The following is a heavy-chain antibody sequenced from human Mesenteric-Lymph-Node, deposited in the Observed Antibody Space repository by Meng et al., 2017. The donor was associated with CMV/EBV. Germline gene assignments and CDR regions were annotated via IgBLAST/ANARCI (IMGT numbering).Heavy chain of an antibody. V-gene: IGHV3-7*01. CDR2: IKQDGGEK. CDR3: ARDPASVV. D-gene: IGHD6-19*01. Sequence: GESLKISCAASGFTFSTYWMTWVRQAPGKGLEWVANIKQDGGEKNYVDSVKGRFTISRDNAKNSLYLQMNSLRAEDTAVYYCARDPASVVWGQGTTVTVSS. CDR1: GFTFSTYW. J-gene: IGHJ6*02.